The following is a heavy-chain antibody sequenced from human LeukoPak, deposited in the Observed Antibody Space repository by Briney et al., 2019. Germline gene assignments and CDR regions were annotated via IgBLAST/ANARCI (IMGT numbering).Heavy chain of an antibody. CDR3: ARGGHYTQPYYSYMDV. V-gene: IGHV1-18*01. J-gene: IGHJ6*03. D-gene: IGHD4-11*01. CDR2: ISAYNSNT. CDR1: GYTFTSYG. Sequence: GASVKVSCKASGYTFTSYGISWVRQAPGQGLEWMGWISAYNSNTNYAQNLQGRVTMTTDTSTSTAYMELRSLTSDDTAVYYCARGGHYTQPYYSYMDVWGKGTTVTVSS.